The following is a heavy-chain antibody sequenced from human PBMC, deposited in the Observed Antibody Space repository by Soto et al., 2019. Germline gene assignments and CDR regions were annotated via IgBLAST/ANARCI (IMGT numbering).Heavy chain of an antibody. CDR2: ISWNSGNV. CDR1: GFTFDDYA. Sequence: GGSLRLSCAASGFTFDDYAMHWVRQAPGKGLEWVSVISWNSGNVGYADSVKGRFTISRDNSKNSLYLQMNSLRPEDTALYYCAKSHTINPRFDYWGQGTLVTVSS. J-gene: IGHJ4*02. V-gene: IGHV3-9*01. D-gene: IGHD5-12*01. CDR3: AKSHTINPRFDY.